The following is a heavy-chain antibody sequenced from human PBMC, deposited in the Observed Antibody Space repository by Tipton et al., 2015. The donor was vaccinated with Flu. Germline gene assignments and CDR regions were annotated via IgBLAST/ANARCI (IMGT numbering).Heavy chain of an antibody. CDR1: GYTFTNYY. CDR3: AREGYCRSARCHDIDH. V-gene: IGHV1-46*01. D-gene: IGHD2-2*01. CDR2: INSSGGST. J-gene: IGHJ4*02. Sequence: QLVQSGAEVKKPGASLNISCKASGYTFTNYYIHWVRQAPGQGLEWMGVINSSGGSTDYAQKFRGRVTMTRDTSTSTVNMELSSLRTEVTAVYNCAREGYCRSARCHDIDHWGQGTLVSVSS.